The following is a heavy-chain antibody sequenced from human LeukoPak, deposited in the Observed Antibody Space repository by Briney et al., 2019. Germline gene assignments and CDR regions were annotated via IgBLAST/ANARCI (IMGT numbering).Heavy chain of an antibody. CDR3: ATTVYDSGGYCSDY. D-gene: IGHD3-22*01. CDR1: GYTLTELS. V-gene: IGHV1-24*01. CDR2: FDPEDGEK. J-gene: IGHJ4*02. Sequence: GASVKVSCKVSGYTLTELSMHWVRQAPGKGLEWMGGFDPEDGEKIYAQKFQGRVTMTEDTSTDTAYMELSSLRSEDTAVYYCATTVYDSGGYCSDYWGQGTLVTVSS.